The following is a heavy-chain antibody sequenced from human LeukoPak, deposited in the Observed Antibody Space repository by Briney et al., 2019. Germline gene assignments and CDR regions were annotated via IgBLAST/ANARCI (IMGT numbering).Heavy chain of an antibody. D-gene: IGHD3-3*01. CDR1: GFTFSSYA. V-gene: IGHV3-23*01. CDR2: ISGSGGST. J-gene: IGHJ5*02. Sequence: GGSLRLSCAASGFTFSSYAMSWVRQAPGKGLEWVSAISGSGGSTYYADSVKGRFTISRDNSKNTLYLQMNSLRAEDTAVYYCAKGSHADFWRLWFDPWGQGTLVTVSS. CDR3: AKGSHADFWRLWFDP.